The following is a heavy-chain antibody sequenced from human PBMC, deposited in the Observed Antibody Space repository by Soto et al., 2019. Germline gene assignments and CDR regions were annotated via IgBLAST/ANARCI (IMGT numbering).Heavy chain of an antibody. J-gene: IGHJ4*02. V-gene: IGHV4-30-4*01. CDR1: GGSISSGDYY. CDR2: IYYSGST. CDR3: ARDRHTTAGITVDYFDY. D-gene: IGHD3-10*01. Sequence: QVQLQESGPGLVKPSQTLSLTCTVSGGSISSGDYYWSWIRQPPGKGLEWIGYIYYSGSTYYNPSLKSRVTISVDTSKNQFSLKLSSVTAADTAVYYCARDRHTTAGITVDYFDYWGQGTLVTVSS.